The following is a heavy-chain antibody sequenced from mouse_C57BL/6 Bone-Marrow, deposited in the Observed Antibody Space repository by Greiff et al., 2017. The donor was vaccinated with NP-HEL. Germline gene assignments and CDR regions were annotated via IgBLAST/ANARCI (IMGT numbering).Heavy chain of an antibody. CDR1: GFNIKNTY. J-gene: IGHJ3*01. Sequence: EVQLQQSVAELVRPGASVKLSCTASGFNIKNTYMHWVKQRPEQGLEWIGRIDPANGNTKYAPKFQGKATLTSDTSSNTAYLQLSSLPSEDTAIYYCARDEYDGAWFAYWGQGTLVTVSA. CDR2: IDPANGNT. V-gene: IGHV14-3*01. CDR3: ARDEYDGAWFAY. D-gene: IGHD2-4*01.